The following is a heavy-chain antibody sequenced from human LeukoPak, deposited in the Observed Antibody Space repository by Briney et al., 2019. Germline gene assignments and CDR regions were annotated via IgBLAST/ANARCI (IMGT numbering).Heavy chain of an antibody. Sequence: NPSETLSLTCAVSGDSISNFYWSWIRQPPGKGLEWIGYIYYSGSTNYNPSLKSRVTISVDTSKNQFSLKLSSVTAADTAVYYCAREVVAAAGTVDYWGQGTLVIVSS. J-gene: IGHJ4*02. CDR1: GDSISNFY. D-gene: IGHD6-13*01. CDR2: IYYSGST. CDR3: AREVVAAAGTVDY. V-gene: IGHV4-59*01.